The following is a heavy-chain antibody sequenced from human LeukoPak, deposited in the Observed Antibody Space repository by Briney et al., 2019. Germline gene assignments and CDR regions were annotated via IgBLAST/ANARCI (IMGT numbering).Heavy chain of an antibody. J-gene: IGHJ4*02. V-gene: IGHV1-18*01. D-gene: IGHD3-10*01. CDR1: GYTLPRYG. Sequence: ASVTVSCKPSGYTLPRYGISWVRRAPAQGREWMGWISAYNGNTNYAQKLQGRVIMTTDTSTSTAYMELRSLRSDDTAVYYCARVLLWFGELLWPDYWGQGTLVTVSS. CDR3: ARVLLWFGELLWPDY. CDR2: ISAYNGNT.